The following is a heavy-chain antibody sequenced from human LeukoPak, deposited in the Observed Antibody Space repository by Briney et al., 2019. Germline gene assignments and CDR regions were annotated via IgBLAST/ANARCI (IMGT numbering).Heavy chain of an antibody. J-gene: IGHJ4*02. V-gene: IGHV4-59*01. D-gene: IGHD2-2*01. Sequence: PSETLSLTCAVYGGSFSGYYWSWIRQPPGKGLEWIGSIYYSGSTNYNPSLKSRVTISVDTSKNQFSLKLSSVTAADTAVYYCAKGYCRGNSCYDDRGAFDYWGQGTLVTVSS. CDR2: IYYSGST. CDR3: AKGYCRGNSCYDDRGAFDY. CDR1: GGSFSGYY.